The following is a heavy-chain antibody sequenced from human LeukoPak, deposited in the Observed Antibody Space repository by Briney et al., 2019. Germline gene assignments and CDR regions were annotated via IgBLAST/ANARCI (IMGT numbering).Heavy chain of an antibody. V-gene: IGHV3-30*02. CDR3: AKVGHYSSSWDFDC. J-gene: IGHJ4*02. Sequence: GGSLRLSCAASGFTFSSYGMHWVRQAPGKGLEWVAFIRYDGSNKYYADSVKGRFTISRDNSKNTLYLQMNSLRAEDTAVYYCAKVGHYSSSWDFDCWGQGTLVTVSS. D-gene: IGHD6-13*01. CDR2: IRYDGSNK. CDR1: GFTFSSYG.